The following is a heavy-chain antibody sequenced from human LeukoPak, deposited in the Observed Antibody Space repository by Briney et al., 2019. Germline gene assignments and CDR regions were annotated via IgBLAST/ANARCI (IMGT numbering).Heavy chain of an antibody. CDR3: AIRGYSYGYLSY. CDR2: INHSGST. J-gene: IGHJ4*02. V-gene: IGHV4-34*01. CDR1: GGSFSGYY. Sequence: SETLSLTCAVYGGSFSGYYWSWIRQPPGKGLEWIGEINHSGSTNYNPSLKSRVTISVDTSKNRFSLKLSSATAADTAVYYCAIRGYSYGYLSYWGQGTLVTVSS. D-gene: IGHD5-18*01.